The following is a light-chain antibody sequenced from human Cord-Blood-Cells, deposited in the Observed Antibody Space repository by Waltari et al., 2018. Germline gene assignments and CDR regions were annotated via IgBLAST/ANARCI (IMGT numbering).Light chain of an antibody. J-gene: IGKJ1*01. CDR3: QQYGSSPPWT. CDR1: QSVSSSY. Sequence: EIVLTQSPGTLSLSPGARATLSCRTSQSVSSSYLAWYQQKPGQPPRLLIYGASSRATSIPDRFSGSGSGTDFTLTISRLEPEDFVVYYCQQYGSSPPWTFGQGTKVEIK. V-gene: IGKV3-20*01. CDR2: GAS.